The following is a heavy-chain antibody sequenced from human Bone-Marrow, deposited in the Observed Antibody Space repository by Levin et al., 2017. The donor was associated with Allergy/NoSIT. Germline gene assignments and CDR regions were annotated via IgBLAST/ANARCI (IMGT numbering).Heavy chain of an antibody. V-gene: IGHV3-13*01. CDR2: IGPTGDT. Sequence: PGGSLRLSCAASGFTFSYYDMHWVRQVTGKGLEWVSSIGPTGDTYYLGSVKGRFTISRENAENSLYLQMNNLRAGDTAVYDCARGGGYSSSSGWFGPWGQGTLVIVSS. CDR3: ARGGGYSSSSGWFGP. CDR1: GFTFSYYD. J-gene: IGHJ5*02. D-gene: IGHD6-6*01.